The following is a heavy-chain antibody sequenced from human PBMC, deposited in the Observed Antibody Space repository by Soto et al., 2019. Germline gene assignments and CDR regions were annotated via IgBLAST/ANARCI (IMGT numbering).Heavy chain of an antibody. CDR3: ARGYYYDSSGSLPHDYYYGMDV. J-gene: IGHJ6*02. Sequence: PGGPLRLSCTPSVFTFSSYSMNWVLQTPGKVLGWVSSISSSSSYIYYADSVKGRFTISRDNAKNSLYLQMNSLRAEDTAVYYCARGYYYDSSGSLPHDYYYGMDVWGQGTTVTVSS. CDR1: VFTFSSYS. CDR2: ISSSSSYI. D-gene: IGHD3-22*01. V-gene: IGHV3-21*01.